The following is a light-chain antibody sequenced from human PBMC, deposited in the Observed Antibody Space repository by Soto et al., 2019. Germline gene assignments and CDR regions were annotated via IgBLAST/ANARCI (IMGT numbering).Light chain of an antibody. CDR2: DAS. V-gene: IGKV3-11*01. J-gene: IGKJ5*01. CDR3: QQRSNWPPVIT. CDR1: QSFSSY. Sequence: EIVLTQSPATLSLSPGERATLSCRASQSFSSYLAWYQQKPGQAPRLLIYDASKRATGIPDRFSGRGSGTDFTLTSSSLEPEYCAVYSCQQRSNWPPVITFGQGTRLEI.